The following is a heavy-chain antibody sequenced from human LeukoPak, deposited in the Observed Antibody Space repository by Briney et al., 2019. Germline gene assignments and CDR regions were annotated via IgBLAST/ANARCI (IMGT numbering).Heavy chain of an antibody. J-gene: IGHJ4*02. D-gene: IGHD3-16*01. V-gene: IGHV3-33*06. CDR3: AKVTVFTAWGQFDY. CDR1: GFTFSSYS. CDR2: IWNDGSNK. Sequence: GRSLRLSCAASGFTFSSYSMHWVRQAPGKGLEWVALIWNDGSNKYYGGSVNGRFTISRDNSKNTLYLQMNSLRAEDTAVYYCAKVTVFTAWGQFDYWGQGTLVTVSS.